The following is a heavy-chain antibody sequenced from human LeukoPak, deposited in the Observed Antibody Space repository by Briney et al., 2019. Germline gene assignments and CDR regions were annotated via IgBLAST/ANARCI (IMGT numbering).Heavy chain of an antibody. CDR2: INHSGST. CDR1: GGSFSGYY. CDR3: ARGQAARPDLPIDY. D-gene: IGHD6-6*01. V-gene: IGHV4-34*01. J-gene: IGHJ4*02. Sequence: SETLSLTCAVYGGSFSGYYWSWIRQPPGKGLEWIGEINHSGSTNYNPSLKSRVTISVDTSKNQFSLKLSSVTAADTAVYYCARGQAARPDLPIDYWGQGTLVTVSS.